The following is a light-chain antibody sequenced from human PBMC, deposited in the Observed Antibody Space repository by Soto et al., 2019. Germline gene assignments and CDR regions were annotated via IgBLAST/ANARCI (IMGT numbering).Light chain of an antibody. CDR2: GAS. CDR3: QQYNNWPLT. V-gene: IGKV3-15*01. J-gene: IGKJ4*01. Sequence: EIVMTQSPATLAVSPGERATLSCRASQSVSSNLAWYQQKPGQAPRLLIFGASTRATGIPARFSGSGSGTAFTLTISSLQSGDFAVYSCQQYNNWPLTFGGGTKVEIK. CDR1: QSVSSN.